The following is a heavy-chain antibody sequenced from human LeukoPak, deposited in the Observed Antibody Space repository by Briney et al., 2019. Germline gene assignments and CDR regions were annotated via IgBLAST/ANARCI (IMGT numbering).Heavy chain of an antibody. CDR2: INPNSGGT. D-gene: IGHD1-26*01. J-gene: IGHJ4*02. CDR3: ARVYSGSYLDYFDY. V-gene: IGHV1-2*02. CDR1: GGTFSSYA. Sequence: GASVKVSCKASGGTFSSYAISWVRQAPGQGLEWMGWINPNSGGTNYAQKFQGRVTMTRDTSISTAYMELSRLRSDDTAVYYCARVYSGSYLDYFDYWGQGTLVTVSS.